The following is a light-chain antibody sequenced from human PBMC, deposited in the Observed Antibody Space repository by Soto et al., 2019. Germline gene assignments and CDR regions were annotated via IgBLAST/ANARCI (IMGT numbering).Light chain of an antibody. CDR3: QQYIKWPIT. J-gene: IGKJ5*01. V-gene: IGKV3-15*01. Sequence: EIVMTQSPATLSVSPGERATLSCRASQSVSGNLAWYQQKPGQAPRLLISDASTRATGIPARFSGSGSGTEFTLTVSSLQSEDFAVYYCQQYIKWPITFGQGTRLEIK. CDR2: DAS. CDR1: QSVSGN.